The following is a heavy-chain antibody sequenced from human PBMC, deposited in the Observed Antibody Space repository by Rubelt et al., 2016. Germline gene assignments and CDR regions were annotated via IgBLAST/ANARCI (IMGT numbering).Heavy chain of an antibody. CDR2: IWYDGSNK. D-gene: IGHD3-22*01. Sequence: VQLVESGGGLVQPGGSLRLSCAASGFTVSSNYMSWVRQAPGKGLERVAVIWYDGSNKYYADSVKGRFTISRDNSKDTLYLQMNSLRAEDTAVYYCARDYYDSSGQELNWFDPWGQGSLVTVSS. J-gene: IGHJ5*02. CDR1: GFTVSSNY. V-gene: IGHV3-33*08. CDR3: ARDYYDSSGQELNWFDP.